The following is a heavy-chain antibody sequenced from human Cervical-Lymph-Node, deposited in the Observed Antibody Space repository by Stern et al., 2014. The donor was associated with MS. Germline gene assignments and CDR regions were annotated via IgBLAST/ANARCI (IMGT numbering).Heavy chain of an antibody. D-gene: IGHD2-15*01. CDR3: ARRGDCSGSSCLLDY. V-gene: IGHV1-46*03. J-gene: IGHJ4*02. CDR1: GYTFTNYY. Sequence: QVQLVQSGAEVKKPGASVKVSCKASGYTFTNYYMHWVRQAPGQGPDWVGIINPSGGSTSYAPKFQGRVTMTRDTSTGTVYMELSSLRSEDTAVYYCARRGDCSGSSCLLDYWGQGTLVTVSS. CDR2: INPSGGST.